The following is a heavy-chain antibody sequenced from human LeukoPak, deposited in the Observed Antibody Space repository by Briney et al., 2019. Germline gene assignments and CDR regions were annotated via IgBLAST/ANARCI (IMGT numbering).Heavy chain of an antibody. J-gene: IGHJ4*02. CDR1: GFTFSSYA. CDR3: AEDFASGGKQGYYFDY. Sequence: PGGSLRLSCAASGFTFSSYAMSWVRQAPGKGLEWVSAISGSGGSTYYADSVKGRFTISRDNSKNTLYLQMNSLRAEDTAVYYCAEDFASGGKQGYYFDYWGQGTLVTVSS. V-gene: IGHV3-23*01. CDR2: ISGSGGST. D-gene: IGHD1-1*01.